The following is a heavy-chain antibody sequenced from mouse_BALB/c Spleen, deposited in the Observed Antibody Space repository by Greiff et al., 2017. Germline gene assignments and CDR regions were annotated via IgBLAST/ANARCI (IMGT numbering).Heavy chain of an antibody. CDR2: ISSGGST. V-gene: IGHV5-6-5*01. Sequence: DVQLVESGGGLVKPGGSLKLSCAASGFTFSSYAMSWVRQTPEKRLEWVASISSGGSTYYPDSVKGRFTISRDNARNILYLQMSSLRSEDTAMYYCARGYGAYFDYWGQGTTLTVSS. D-gene: IGHD1-1*02. J-gene: IGHJ2*01. CDR3: ARGYGAYFDY. CDR1: GFTFSSYA.